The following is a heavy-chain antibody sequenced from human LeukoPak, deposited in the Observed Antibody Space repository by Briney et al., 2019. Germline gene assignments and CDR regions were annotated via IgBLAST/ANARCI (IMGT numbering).Heavy chain of an antibody. CDR3: ARVIRYSSSWYWLDP. CDR1: GYTFTGYY. D-gene: IGHD6-13*01. Sequence: GASVKVSCKASGYTFTGYYLHWVRQAPGQGLEWMGWTNPNSGGTNYAQKFQGRVTMTRDTSISTAYMELSRLRSDDTAVYYCARVIRYSSSWYWLDPWGQGTLVTVSS. J-gene: IGHJ5*02. V-gene: IGHV1-2*02. CDR2: TNPNSGGT.